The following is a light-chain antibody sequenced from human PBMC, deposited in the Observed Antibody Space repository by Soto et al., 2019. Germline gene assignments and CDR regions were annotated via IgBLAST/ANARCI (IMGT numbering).Light chain of an antibody. V-gene: IGLV2-8*01. CDR2: EVS. J-gene: IGLJ2*01. CDR3: SSFAGNNNVV. CDR1: SSDVGGYNY. Sequence: QSALTQPPSASGSPGQSVTISCTGTSSDVGGYNYVSWYQQHPGKAPKLMISEVSKRPSGVPDRFSGSKSGNTASLTVSGLEAEDEADYYCSSFAGNNNVVFGGGTTLTVL.